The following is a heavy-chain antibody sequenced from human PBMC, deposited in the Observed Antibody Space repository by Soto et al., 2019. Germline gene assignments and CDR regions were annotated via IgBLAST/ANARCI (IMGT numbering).Heavy chain of an antibody. V-gene: IGHV3-13*04. CDR3: ARSPPGGYHSYYGMDV. CDR1: GFTFSSYD. CDR2: IGTAGDT. D-gene: IGHD3-22*01. Sequence: EVQLVESGGGLVQPGGSLRLSCAASGFTFSSYDMQWVRQATGKGLEWVSAIGTAGDTYYPGSVKGRFTISRENAKNSLYPQMNSLRAGDTAVYYCARSPPGGYHSYYGMDVWGQGTTVTVSS. J-gene: IGHJ6*02.